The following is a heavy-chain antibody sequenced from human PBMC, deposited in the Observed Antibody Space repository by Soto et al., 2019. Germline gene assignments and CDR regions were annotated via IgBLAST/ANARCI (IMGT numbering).Heavy chain of an antibody. J-gene: IGHJ4*02. Sequence: SETLSLTCAVSGYSISSGYYWGWIRQPPGKGLEWIGSIYHSGSTYYNPSLKSRVTISVDTSKNQFSLRLSSVTAADTAVYYCARRQGMVATPYFDYWAQGTLVTVSS. CDR1: GYSISSGYY. D-gene: IGHD5-12*01. CDR2: IYHSGST. V-gene: IGHV4-38-2*01. CDR3: ARRQGMVATPYFDY.